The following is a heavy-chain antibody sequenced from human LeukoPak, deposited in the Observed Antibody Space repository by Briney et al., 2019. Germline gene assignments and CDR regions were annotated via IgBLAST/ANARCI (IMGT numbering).Heavy chain of an antibody. CDR3: ARGYSSSVEAYYCYYMDV. J-gene: IGHJ6*03. V-gene: IGHV4-59*01. CDR2: IYYSGST. D-gene: IGHD6-6*01. Sequence: SETLSLTCTVSGGSISTYYWSWIRQPPGKGLEWIGYIYYSGSTNYNPSLKSRVTISVDTSKNQFSLKLSSVTAADTAVYYCARGYSSSVEAYYCYYMDVWGKGTTVTVSS. CDR1: GGSISTYY.